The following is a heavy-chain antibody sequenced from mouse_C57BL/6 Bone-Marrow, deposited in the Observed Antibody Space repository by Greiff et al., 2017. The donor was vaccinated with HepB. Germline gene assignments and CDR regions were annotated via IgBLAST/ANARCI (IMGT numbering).Heavy chain of an antibody. D-gene: IGHD2-2*01. CDR2: IRNKANGYTT. CDR1: GFTFTDYY. CDR3: ARYRRLTGGFDY. V-gene: IGHV7-3*01. Sequence: EVKLQESGGGLVQPGGSLSLSCAASGFTFTDYYMSWVRQPPGKALEWLGFIRNKANGYTTEYSASVKGRFTISRDNSQSILYLQMNALRAEDSATYYCARYRRLTGGFDYWGQGTTLTVSS. J-gene: IGHJ2*01.